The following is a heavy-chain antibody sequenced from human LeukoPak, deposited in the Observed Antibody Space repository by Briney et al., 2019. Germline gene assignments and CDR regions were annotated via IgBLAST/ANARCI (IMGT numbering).Heavy chain of an antibody. V-gene: IGHV1-2*06. Sequence: GASVKVSCKASGYTFTGYYMHWVRQAPGQGLEWMERINPNSGGTNYAQKFQGRVTMTRDTSISTAYMELSRLRYDDTAVYYCARDKYYDYVWGSYRPDYWGQGTLVTVSS. J-gene: IGHJ4*02. CDR2: INPNSGGT. D-gene: IGHD3-16*02. CDR3: ARDKYYDYVWGSYRPDY. CDR1: GYTFTGYY.